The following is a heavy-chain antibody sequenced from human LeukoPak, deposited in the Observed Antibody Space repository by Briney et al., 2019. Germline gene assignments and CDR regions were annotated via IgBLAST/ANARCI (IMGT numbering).Heavy chain of an antibody. Sequence: GGSLRLSCAASGFTFSSYGMHWVRQAPGKGLEWVAFIRYDGSNKYYADSVKGRFTISRDNSKNTLYLQMNSLRAEDTAVYYCAKDGRRWLQFFFDYWGQGTLVTVSS. V-gene: IGHV3-30*02. J-gene: IGHJ4*02. CDR3: AKDGRRWLQFFFDY. CDR2: IRYDGSNK. D-gene: IGHD5-24*01. CDR1: GFTFSSYG.